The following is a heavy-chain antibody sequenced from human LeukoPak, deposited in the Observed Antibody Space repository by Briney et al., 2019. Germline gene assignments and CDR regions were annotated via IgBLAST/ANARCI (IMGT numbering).Heavy chain of an antibody. CDR2: INHSANT. J-gene: IGHJ4*01. V-gene: IGHV4-34*01. CDR3: ARGRYSGFFDY. D-gene: IGHD5-12*01. CDR1: GGSFSGYY. Sequence: PSETLSLTCVVYGGSFSGYYWTWIRQRPGKGLEWIGEINHSANTHYNPSLKHRDTISLDTSESQYSLNLSSVTAADTAVFYCARGRYSGFFDYWGQGNLVTVSP.